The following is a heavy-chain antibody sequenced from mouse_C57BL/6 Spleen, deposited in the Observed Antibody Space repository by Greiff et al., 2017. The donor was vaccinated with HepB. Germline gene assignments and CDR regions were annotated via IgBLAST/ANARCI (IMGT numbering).Heavy chain of an antibody. J-gene: IGHJ2*01. D-gene: IGHD2-1*01. Sequence: QVQLKQPGAELVRPGSSVKLSCKASGYTFTSYWMDWVKQRPGQGLEWIGNIYPSDSETHYNQKFKDKATLTVDKSSSTAYMQLSSLTSEDSAVYYCARGRSTMGFDYWGQGTTLTVSS. CDR3: ARGRSTMGFDY. CDR1: GYTFTSYW. V-gene: IGHV1-61*01. CDR2: IYPSDSET.